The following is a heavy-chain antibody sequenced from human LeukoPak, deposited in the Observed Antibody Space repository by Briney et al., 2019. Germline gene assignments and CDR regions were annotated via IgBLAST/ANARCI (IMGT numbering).Heavy chain of an antibody. CDR1: GFTFSSYW. J-gene: IGHJ3*02. Sequence: GGSLSLSCAASGFTFSSYWWSWVRQAPGKGLEWLSFIRYDGSNKYYADSMKGRFTISRDNSKNTLYLQMNSLGDEDTAVYYCAKDPGEVAGILSRRPELSDAFDIWGQGTMVSVSS. D-gene: IGHD6-19*01. V-gene: IGHV3-30*02. CDR2: IRYDGSNK. CDR3: AKDPGEVAGILSRRPELSDAFDI.